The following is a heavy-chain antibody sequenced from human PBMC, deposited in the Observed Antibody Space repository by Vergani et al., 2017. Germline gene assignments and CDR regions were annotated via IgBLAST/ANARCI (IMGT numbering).Heavy chain of an antibody. CDR1: GYSISSGYY. D-gene: IGHD2-2*01. V-gene: IGHV4-38-2*01. CDR2: IYHSGST. CDR3: AKYQLPLSPDAFDI. J-gene: IGHJ3*02. Sequence: QVQLQESGPGLVKPSETLSLTCAVSGYSISSGYYWGWIRQPPGKGLEWIGSIYHSGSTYYNPSLKSRVTISVDTSKNQFSLKLSSVTAADTAVYYCAKYQLPLSPDAFDIWGQGTMVTVSS.